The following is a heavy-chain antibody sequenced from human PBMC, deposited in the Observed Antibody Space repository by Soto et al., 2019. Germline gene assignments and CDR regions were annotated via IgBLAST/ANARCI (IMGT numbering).Heavy chain of an antibody. CDR2: ISTSGDNT. Sequence: LRLSCASSGFTFSSYVMNWVRQAPGKGLEWVSVISTSGDNTYYADSVKGRFTISRDNPKNTLFLQMNSLRGDDTAVYYCAKQFLYGSERTMDVWGQGTTVTVSS. CDR3: AKQFLYGSERTMDV. V-gene: IGHV3-23*01. D-gene: IGHD3-10*01. CDR1: GFTFSSYV. J-gene: IGHJ6*02.